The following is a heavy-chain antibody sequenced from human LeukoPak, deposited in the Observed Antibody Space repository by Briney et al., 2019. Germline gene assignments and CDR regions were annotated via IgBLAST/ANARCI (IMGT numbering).Heavy chain of an antibody. D-gene: IGHD7-27*01. Sequence: GGSLRLSCAASGFTFSSYSMNWVRQAPGKGLEWVSYISSRSSTIYYADSAKGRFTISRDNATNSLYLQMNSLRAEDTAVYYCARKGGPLGPPFDNWGQGTLVTVSS. CDR3: ARKGGPLGPPFDN. V-gene: IGHV3-48*04. CDR1: GFTFSSYS. CDR2: ISSRSSTI. J-gene: IGHJ4*02.